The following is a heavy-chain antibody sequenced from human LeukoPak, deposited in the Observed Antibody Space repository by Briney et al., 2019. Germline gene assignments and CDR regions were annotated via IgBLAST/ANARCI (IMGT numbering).Heavy chain of an antibody. Sequence: ASVKVSCKASGYTFTSYGISWVRQAPGQGLEWMGWMNPHSGNTGYAQNFQGRVTMTRNTSISTAYMELRCLRSEDTAVYYCARLSSHYGDYKVDPWGQGTLVTVSS. CDR1: GYTFTSYG. CDR3: ARLSSHYGDYKVDP. J-gene: IGHJ5*02. CDR2: MNPHSGNT. V-gene: IGHV1-8*02. D-gene: IGHD4-17*01.